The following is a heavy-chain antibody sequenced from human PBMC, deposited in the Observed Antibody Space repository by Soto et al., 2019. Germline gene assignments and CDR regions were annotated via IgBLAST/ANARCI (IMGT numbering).Heavy chain of an antibody. Sequence: QLQLQESGPGLVKPSETLSLTCTVSGGSISSSSYYWGWIRQPPGKGLEWIGSIYYSGSTYYNPAFKRXVTISVDTSKNQFSLKLSSVTAADPAVYYCARRGSSSWYGYWGQGTLVTVSS. J-gene: IGHJ4*02. CDR2: IYYSGST. D-gene: IGHD6-13*01. V-gene: IGHV4-39*01. CDR3: ARRGSSSWYGY. CDR1: GGSISSSSYY.